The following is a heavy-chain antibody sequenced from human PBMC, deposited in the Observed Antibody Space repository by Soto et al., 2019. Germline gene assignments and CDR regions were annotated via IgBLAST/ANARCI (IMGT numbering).Heavy chain of an antibody. J-gene: IGHJ6*02. Sequence: EVQLVESGGGLVQPGGSLRLSCADSGFTFSSYYMHWVRQATGKGLEWVSAIGTAGDTYYPGSVKGRFTISRENAKNSLYLQMNSLRAGDTAVYYCARDLDYGMDVWGQGTTVTVSS. CDR3: ARDLDYGMDV. CDR2: IGTAGDT. V-gene: IGHV3-13*04. CDR1: GFTFSSYY.